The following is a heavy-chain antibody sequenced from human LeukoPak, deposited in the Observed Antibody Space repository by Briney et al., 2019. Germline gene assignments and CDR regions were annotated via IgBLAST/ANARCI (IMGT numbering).Heavy chain of an antibody. CDR2: ISAYNGNT. CDR1: GYTFTSYG. D-gene: IGHD1-26*01. CDR3: ARTYLVGATTTYDY. Sequence: ASVKVSCKASGYTFTSYGISWVRQAPGQGLEWMGWISAYNGNTNYAQKLQGRVTMTTDTSTSTAYMELRSLRSDDTAVYHCARTYLVGATTTYDYWGQGTLVTVSS. V-gene: IGHV1-18*01. J-gene: IGHJ4*02.